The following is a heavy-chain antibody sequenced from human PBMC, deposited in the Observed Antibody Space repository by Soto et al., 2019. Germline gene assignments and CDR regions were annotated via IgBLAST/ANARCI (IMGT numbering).Heavy chain of an antibody. J-gene: IGHJ4*02. CDR1: GGSISSYY. Sequence: KASETLSLTCTVSGGSISSYYWSWIRQPPGKGLEWIGYIYYSGSTYYNPSLKSRVTISVDTSKNQFSLKLSSVTAADTAVYYCVRGYGSTYYYDSSGYYFDYWGQGTLATVSS. D-gene: IGHD3-22*01. V-gene: IGHV4-59*01. CDR3: VRGYGSTYYYDSSGYYFDY. CDR2: IYYSGST.